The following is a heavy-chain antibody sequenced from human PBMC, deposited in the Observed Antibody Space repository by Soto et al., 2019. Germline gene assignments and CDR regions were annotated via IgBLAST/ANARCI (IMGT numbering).Heavy chain of an antibody. J-gene: IGHJ6*02. CDR1: GGSISSSSYY. V-gene: IGHV4-39*01. CDR3: ALVLIQYPYSYGMDV. Sequence: PSETLSLTSTVSGGSISSSSYYWGWIRQPPGKGLEWIGSIYYSGSTYYNPSLKSRVTISVDTSKNQFSLKLSSVTAADTAVYYCALVLIQYPYSYGMDVWGQGTTVT. CDR2: IYYSGST. D-gene: IGHD2-8*01.